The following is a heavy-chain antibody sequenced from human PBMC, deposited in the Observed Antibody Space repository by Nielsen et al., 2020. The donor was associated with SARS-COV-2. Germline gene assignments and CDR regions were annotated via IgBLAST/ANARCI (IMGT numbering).Heavy chain of an antibody. CDR1: GFTFDDNA. D-gene: IGHD3-3*01. Sequence: GGSLRLSCAASGFTFDDNAMHWVRQATGKGLEWVSAIGTAGDTYYPGSVKGRFTISRENAKNSLYLQMNSLRAGDTAVYYCAREHLRFLDPGYFDLWGRGTLVTVSS. V-gene: IGHV3-13*01. CDR3: AREHLRFLDPGYFDL. CDR2: IGTAGDT. J-gene: IGHJ2*01.